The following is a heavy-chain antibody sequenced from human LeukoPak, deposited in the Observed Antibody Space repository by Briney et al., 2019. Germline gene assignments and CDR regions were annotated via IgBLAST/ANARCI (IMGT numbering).Heavy chain of an antibody. CDR1: GFTFSSYA. CDR2: ISGSGGST. J-gene: IGHJ4*02. V-gene: IGHV3-23*01. Sequence: GGSLRLSCAASGFTFSSYAMSWVRQAPGKGLEWVSAISGSGGSTYYADSVKGRFIISRDNSKNTLYLQMNSLRAEDTAVYYCAKDLGSGWYLANPFDYWGQGTLVTVSS. CDR3: AKDLGSGWYLANPFDY. D-gene: IGHD6-19*01.